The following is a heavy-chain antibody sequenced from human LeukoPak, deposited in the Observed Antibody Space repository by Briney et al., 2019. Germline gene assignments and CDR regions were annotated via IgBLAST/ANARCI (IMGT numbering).Heavy chain of an antibody. J-gene: IGHJ4*02. CDR2: ISHDGSNK. CDR3: AKGCSDGACYPLD. D-gene: IGHD2-15*01. V-gene: IGHV3-30*18. Sequence: PGGSLRLSCAASRFTFSNYGMHWVRQAPGKGLEWVAGISHDGSNKYYADSVKGRFTISRDNSKNTLYLQMSSLRAEDTAVYYCAKGCSDGACYPLDWGQGTLVTVSS. CDR1: RFTFSNYG.